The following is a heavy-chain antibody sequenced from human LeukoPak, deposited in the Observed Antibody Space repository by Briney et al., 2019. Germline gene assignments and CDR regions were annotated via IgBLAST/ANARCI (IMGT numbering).Heavy chain of an antibody. CDR3: ARRKVLSAARALDY. D-gene: IGHD6-13*01. J-gene: IGHJ4*02. CDR2: IRSTSDTI. Sequence: GGSLRLSCAASGFTFRTYAMTWVRQTPGKGLEWVSSIRSTSDTIFYADSVKGRFTISRDSAKNSLYLQMNNLRAEDTAVYYCARRKVLSAARALDYWGQGTLVTVSS. CDR1: GFTFRTYA. V-gene: IGHV3-48*04.